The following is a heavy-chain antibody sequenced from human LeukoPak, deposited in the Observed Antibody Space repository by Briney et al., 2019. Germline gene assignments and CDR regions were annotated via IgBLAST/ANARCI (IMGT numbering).Heavy chain of an antibody. V-gene: IGHV4-34*01. CDR2: INHSGST. CDR1: GGSFSGYY. CDR3: ARADIVLMVPASGTYYFDY. D-gene: IGHD2-8*01. Sequence: SETLSLTCAVYGGSFSGYYWSWIRQPPGRGLEWIGEINHSGSTNYNPSLKSRVTISVDTSKNQFSLKLSSVTAADTAVYYCARADIVLMVPASGTYYFDYWGQGTLVTVSS. J-gene: IGHJ4*02.